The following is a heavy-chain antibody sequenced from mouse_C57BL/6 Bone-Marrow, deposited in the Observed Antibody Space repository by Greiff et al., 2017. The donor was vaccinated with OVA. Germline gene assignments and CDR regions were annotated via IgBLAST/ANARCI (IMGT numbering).Heavy chain of an antibody. CDR1: GYTFPDYE. CDR2: IDPETGGT. J-gene: IGHJ1*03. CDR3: TRDYGSSYDWYFDV. D-gene: IGHD1-1*01. V-gene: IGHV1-15*01. Sequence: QVQLQQSGAELVRPGASVTLSCKASGYTFPDYEMHWVKQTPVHGLEWIGAIDPETGGTAYNQKFKGKAILTADKSSSTAYMELRSLTSEDSAVYYCTRDYGSSYDWYFDVWGTGTTVTVSS.